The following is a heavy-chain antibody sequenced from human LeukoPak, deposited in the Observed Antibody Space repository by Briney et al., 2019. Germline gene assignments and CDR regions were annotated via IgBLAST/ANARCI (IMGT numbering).Heavy chain of an antibody. J-gene: IGHJ4*02. CDR2: VSGNGGTT. CDR1: GFTFSSYA. D-gene: IGHD3-10*01. Sequence: GGSLRLSCAASGFTFSSYAMTWVRQAPGKGLEWVSTVSGNGGTTFYADSVKGRFTISRDNSKNTMYLQVNSLRAEDTAIYYCAKDLTITMVRGVPDLRWGQGTLVTVSS. V-gene: IGHV3-23*01. CDR3: AKDLTITMVRGVPDLR.